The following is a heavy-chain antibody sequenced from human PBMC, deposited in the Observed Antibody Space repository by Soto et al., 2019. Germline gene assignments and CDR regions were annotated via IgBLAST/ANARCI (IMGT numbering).Heavy chain of an antibody. CDR2: INAGNGNT. V-gene: IGHV1-3*05. D-gene: IGHD6-19*01. CDR1: GYTFTGYA. CDR3: ARAVAVAADFDY. Sequence: QVQLVQSGAEEKKPGASVKVSCKASGYTFTGYAMHWVRQAPGQRLEWMGWINAGNGNTKYSQKFQGRVTITRDTAASTAYMELSSLRSEDTAVYYWARAVAVAADFDYWGQGTLGTVSS. J-gene: IGHJ4*02.